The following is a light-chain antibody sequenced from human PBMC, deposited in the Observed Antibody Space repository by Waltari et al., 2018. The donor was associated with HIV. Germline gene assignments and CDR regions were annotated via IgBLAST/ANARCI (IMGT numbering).Light chain of an antibody. CDR3: QQTYNSPRT. CDR1: QSISRS. Sequence: DIQMTQSPSSLSASIGDRVTITCRASQSISRSLSWYQQKPGKAPKVLIHAASNLQSGVPSRFSGSGSGTDFTLTISSLQPEDFATYYCQQTYNSPRTFGQGTKVEIK. CDR2: AAS. V-gene: IGKV1-39*01. J-gene: IGKJ1*01.